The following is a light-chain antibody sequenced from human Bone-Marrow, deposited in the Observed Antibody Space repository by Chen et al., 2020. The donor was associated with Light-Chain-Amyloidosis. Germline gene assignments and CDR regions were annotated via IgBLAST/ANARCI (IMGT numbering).Light chain of an antibody. CDR2: DDS. J-gene: IGLJ3*02. CDR1: NIGSTS. V-gene: IGLV3-21*02. Sequence: SYVLTQPSSVSVAPGQTATIACGGNNIGSTSVHWYQQTAGQAPLLVVYDDSDRPSGSPERLSGSNSGNTATLTISRVEAGDEADYYCQVWDRSRDRPVFGGGTKLTVL. CDR3: QVWDRSRDRPV.